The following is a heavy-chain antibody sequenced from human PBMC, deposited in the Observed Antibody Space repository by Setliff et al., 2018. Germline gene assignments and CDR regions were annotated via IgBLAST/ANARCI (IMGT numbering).Heavy chain of an antibody. Sequence: ASVKVSCKASGGTFSSYAISWVRQAPGQGLEWMGWMNPNSGNTGFAQNFQGRVTMTRNTSISTAYMELSALRSDDTAVYYCARRFSSGNYNNLGYWGQGALVTVSS. V-gene: IGHV1-8*02. CDR1: GGTFSSYA. J-gene: IGHJ4*02. D-gene: IGHD3-10*01. CDR2: MNPNSGNT. CDR3: ARRFSSGNYNNLGY.